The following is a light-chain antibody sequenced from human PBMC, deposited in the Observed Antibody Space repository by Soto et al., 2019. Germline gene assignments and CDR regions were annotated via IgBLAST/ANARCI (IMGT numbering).Light chain of an antibody. Sequence: DIVMTQSPSTLSVSPGERATLSCRASQSVASNLAWYQQKPGQAPRLLIYAASAWATGIPSRFSGTGSGTDFTLTIGSLQFEDFVVYYCQQYNNGPRTFGQGTKVEIK. CDR1: QSVASN. CDR3: QQYNNGPRT. CDR2: AAS. J-gene: IGKJ1*01. V-gene: IGKV3-15*01.